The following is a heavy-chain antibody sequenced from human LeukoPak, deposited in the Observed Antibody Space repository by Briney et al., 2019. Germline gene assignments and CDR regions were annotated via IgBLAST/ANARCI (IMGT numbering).Heavy chain of an antibody. Sequence: ASVKVSCKASGYTFTSYAMNWVRQAPGQGLEWMGWINTNTGNPTYAQGFTGRFVFSLDTSVSTAYLQISSLKAEDTAVYYCARQRPGGGTGYYPTNWFDPWGQGTLVTVSS. CDR1: GYTFTSYA. CDR3: ARQRPGGGTGYYPTNWFDP. J-gene: IGHJ5*02. D-gene: IGHD3/OR15-3a*01. V-gene: IGHV7-4-1*02. CDR2: INTNTGNP.